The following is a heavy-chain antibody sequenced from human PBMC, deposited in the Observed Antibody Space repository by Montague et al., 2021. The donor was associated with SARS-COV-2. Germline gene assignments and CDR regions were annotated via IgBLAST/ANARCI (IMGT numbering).Heavy chain of an antibody. V-gene: IGHV4-34*01. J-gene: IGHJ4*02. D-gene: IGHD6-13*01. Sequence: SETLSLTCAVYGGSFSGYYWSWIRQPPGKGLEWIGEFTHSGSTNYNPSLKSRVTISLDTSTNQFSLKLSSVTAAATAVYYCARGRYSSSWYGTKYYFDYWGQGTLVTVSS. CDR3: ARGRYSSSWYGTKYYFDY. CDR2: FTHSGST. CDR1: GGSFSGYY.